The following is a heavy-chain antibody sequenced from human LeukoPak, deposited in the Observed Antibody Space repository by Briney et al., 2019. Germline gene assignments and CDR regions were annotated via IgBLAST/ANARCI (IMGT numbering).Heavy chain of an antibody. CDR1: GFTFDDYA. V-gene: IGHV3-9*01. D-gene: IGHD6-19*01. Sequence: GGSLRLSCAASGFTFDDYAMHWVRQAPGKGLEWVSGISWNSGSIGYADSVKGRFTISRDNAKNSLYLQMSSLRAEDTALYYCAKGKGGWYSYYFDYWGQGTLVTVSS. J-gene: IGHJ4*02. CDR3: AKGKGGWYSYYFDY. CDR2: ISWNSGSI.